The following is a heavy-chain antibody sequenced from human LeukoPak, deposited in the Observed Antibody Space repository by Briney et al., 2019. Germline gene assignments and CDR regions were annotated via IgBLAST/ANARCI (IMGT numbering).Heavy chain of an antibody. Sequence: SETLSLTCTVSGGSISSGEYYWGWIRQPRGRGREWIVYIYYSGSTYYNPSRKSRVTISVDPSKNQFPLKLRSVTAADTAVYYCARAPGRWLQFGYWGQGTLVTVSS. CDR3: ARAPGRWLQFGY. V-gene: IGHV4-30-4*01. CDR1: GGSISSGEYY. CDR2: IYYSGST. J-gene: IGHJ4*02. D-gene: IGHD5-24*01.